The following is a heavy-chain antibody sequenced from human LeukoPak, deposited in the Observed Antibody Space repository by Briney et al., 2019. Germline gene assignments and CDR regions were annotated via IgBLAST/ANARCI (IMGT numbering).Heavy chain of an antibody. CDR1: GFTVSSNY. CDR3: AIEWLGIDY. D-gene: IGHD3-3*01. V-gene: IGHV3-53*01. J-gene: IGHJ4*02. CDR2: IYSGGST. Sequence: GGSLRLSCAAPGFTVSSNYMSWVRQAPGKGLEWVSVIYSGGSTYYADSVKGRFTISRDNSENTLYLQMNSLRAEDTAVYYCAIEWLGIDYWGQGTLVTVSS.